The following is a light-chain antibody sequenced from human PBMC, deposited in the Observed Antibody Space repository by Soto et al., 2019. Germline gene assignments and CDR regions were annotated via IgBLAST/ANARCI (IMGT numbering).Light chain of an antibody. CDR2: DVT. CDR3: SSYTRSSTVV. V-gene: IGLV2-14*01. Sequence: QSALTQPASVSGSPGQSISISCTGTSSDVGAYNYVSWYQQHPGKAPKLMIYDVTNRPSGISSRFSGSKSGNTASLTISWLQAEDEADYYCSSYTRSSTVVFGGGTKLTVL. CDR1: SSDVGAYNY. J-gene: IGLJ2*01.